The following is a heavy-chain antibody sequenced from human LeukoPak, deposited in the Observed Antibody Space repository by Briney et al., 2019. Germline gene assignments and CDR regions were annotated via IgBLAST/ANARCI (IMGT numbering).Heavy chain of an antibody. CDR1: GGSISSGGYY. D-gene: IGHD4-17*01. CDR3: ASLGDGYGDYEGGFDY. CDR2: IYYSGSS. V-gene: IGHV4-31*03. Sequence: PSETLSLTCTVSGGSISSGGYYWSWIRQHPGKGLEWIGYIYYSGSSYYNPSLKSRVTISVDTSKNQFSLKLSSVTAADTAVYYWASLGDGYGDYEGGFDYWGQGTLVTVSS. J-gene: IGHJ4*02.